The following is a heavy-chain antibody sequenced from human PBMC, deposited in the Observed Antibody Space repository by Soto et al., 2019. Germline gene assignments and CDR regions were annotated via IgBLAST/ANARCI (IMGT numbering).Heavy chain of an antibody. V-gene: IGHV4-59*01. CDR3: AREGGGYRFDY. J-gene: IGHJ4*02. CDR2: IYKGGSP. Sequence: PSETLSLTCSVSGASISTDYWSWIRQPPGKRLEYIGFIYKGGSPNYNPSLESRVTISPDTSKNQVSLKLSSVTAADTAVYYCAREGGGYRFDYWGQGILVTVSS. CDR1: GASISTDY. D-gene: IGHD1-26*01.